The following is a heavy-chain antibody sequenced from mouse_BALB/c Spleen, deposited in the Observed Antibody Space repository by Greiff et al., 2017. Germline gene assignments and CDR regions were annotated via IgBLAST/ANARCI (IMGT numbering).Heavy chain of an antibody. D-gene: IGHD2-4*01. J-gene: IGHJ1*01. V-gene: IGHV2-9*02. CDR3: ARVYYDYCGEYFDV. CDR1: GFSLTSYG. CDR2: IWAGGST. Sequence: VMLVESGPGLVAPSQSLSITCTVSGFSLTSYGVHWVRQPPGKGLEWLGVIWAGGSTNYNSALMSRLSISKDNSKSQVFLKMNSLQTDDTAMYYCARVYYDYCGEYFDVWGAGTTVTVSS.